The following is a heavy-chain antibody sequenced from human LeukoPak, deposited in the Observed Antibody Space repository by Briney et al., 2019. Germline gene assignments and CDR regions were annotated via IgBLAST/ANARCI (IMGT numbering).Heavy chain of an antibody. Sequence: SETLSLTCAVYGGSFSGYYWSWIRQPPGKGLEWIGYIYYSGSTNYNPSLKSRVTISVDTSKNQFSLKLSSVTAADTAVYYCARVGPTTAYYYYYGMDVWGQGTTVTVSS. D-gene: IGHD4-17*01. CDR3: ARVGPTTAYYYYYGMDV. CDR1: GGSFSGYY. CDR2: IYYSGST. J-gene: IGHJ6*02. V-gene: IGHV4-59*01.